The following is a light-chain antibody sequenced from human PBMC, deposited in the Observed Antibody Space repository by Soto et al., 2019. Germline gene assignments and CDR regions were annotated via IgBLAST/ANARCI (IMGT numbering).Light chain of an antibody. V-gene: IGLV2-11*01. CDR2: DVT. CDR1: SSDVGGHNW. CDR3: CSSAGTYTYVV. J-gene: IGLJ2*01. Sequence: QSALTQPRSVSGSPGQSVTISCTGTSSDVGGHNWVSWYHQHPGKAPKLMISDVTKRPSGVPDRFSGSKSGNTASLTISGLQAEDEADYYCCSSAGTYTYVVFGGGTKLTVL.